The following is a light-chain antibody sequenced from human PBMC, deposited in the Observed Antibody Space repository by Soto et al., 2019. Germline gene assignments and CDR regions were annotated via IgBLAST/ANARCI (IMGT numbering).Light chain of an antibody. Sequence: ASVGDRDTITCQASQDISNYLNWYQQKPGKAPKLLIYDASNLETGVPSRFSGSGSGTEFSLTICSLQPEDFAVYYCQQYTNWPPITFGQGTRLEIK. V-gene: IGKV1-33*01. CDR3: QQYTNWPPIT. CDR2: DAS. CDR1: QDISNY. J-gene: IGKJ5*01.